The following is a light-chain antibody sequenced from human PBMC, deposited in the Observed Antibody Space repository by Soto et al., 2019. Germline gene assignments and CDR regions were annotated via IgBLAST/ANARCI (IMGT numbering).Light chain of an antibody. CDR2: EGS. V-gene: IGLV2-23*01. CDR1: SSDVGGYNL. Sequence: QSALTQPASVSGSPGQSITISCTGSSSDVGGYNLVSWYQHHPGKAPKLIIYEGSQWPSGVSNRFFGSKSGNTASLTISGLQAEDEADYHCCSYAGSSSYVFGTGTKVTVL. CDR3: CSYAGSSSYV. J-gene: IGLJ1*01.